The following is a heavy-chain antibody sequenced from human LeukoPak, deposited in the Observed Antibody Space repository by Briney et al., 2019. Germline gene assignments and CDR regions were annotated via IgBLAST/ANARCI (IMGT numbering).Heavy chain of an antibody. J-gene: IGHJ6*02. CDR2: INPNSGGA. Sequence: ASVKVSCKASGYTFTGYYMHWVRQAPGQGLEWMGWINPNSGGANYAQKFQGRVTMTRDTSISTAYMELSRLRSDDTAVYYCARGYDFWSGYPPYYYYGMDVWGQGTTVTVSS. V-gene: IGHV1-2*02. D-gene: IGHD3-3*01. CDR1: GYTFTGYY. CDR3: ARGYDFWSGYPPYYYYGMDV.